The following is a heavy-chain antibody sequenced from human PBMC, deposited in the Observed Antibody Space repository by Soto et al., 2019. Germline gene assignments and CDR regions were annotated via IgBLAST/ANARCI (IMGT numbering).Heavy chain of an antibody. CDR1: GYTFTSYY. D-gene: IGHD3-22*01. V-gene: IGHV1-46*03. CDR3: ARENDSSAGEANYYYGMDV. CDR2: INPSGGST. J-gene: IGHJ6*02. Sequence: ASVKVSCKASGYTFTSYYMHWVRQAPGQGLEWMGIINPSGGSTSYAQKFQGRVTMTRDTSTSTVYMELSSLRSEDTAVYYCARENDSSAGEANYYYGMDVWGQGTTVTVSS.